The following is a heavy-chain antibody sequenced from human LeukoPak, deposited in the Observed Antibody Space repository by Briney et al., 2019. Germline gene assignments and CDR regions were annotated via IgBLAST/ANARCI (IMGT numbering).Heavy chain of an antibody. J-gene: IGHJ6*03. CDR1: GFTVSFNY. CDR3: ARAQWRTYSYYYMDV. V-gene: IGHV3-53*01. Sequence: PGGSLRLSCAASGFTVSFNYMSWVRQAPGKGLEWISVIYSGGSTYYADSVKGRFTISRDDSKNTLYLQMNSLRAEDTAIYYCARAQWRTYSYYYMDVWDKGTTVTVSS. D-gene: IGHD6-19*01. CDR2: IYSGGST.